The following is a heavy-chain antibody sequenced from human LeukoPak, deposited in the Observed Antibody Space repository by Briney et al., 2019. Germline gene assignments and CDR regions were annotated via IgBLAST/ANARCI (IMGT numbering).Heavy chain of an antibody. CDR3: TMIEWERWRG. J-gene: IGHJ4*02. D-gene: IGHD1-26*01. CDR1: GFPYSNYW. Sequence: SGGSLRLSCAASGFPYSNYWMNWVRQARGKGRECVANIKQDGSEKYYMDSVEGRLTVSRDNTKNSLYLQMNRLRAEDTAVYYCTMIEWERWRGWGQGTLVTVSS. CDR2: IKQDGSEK. V-gene: IGHV3-7*01.